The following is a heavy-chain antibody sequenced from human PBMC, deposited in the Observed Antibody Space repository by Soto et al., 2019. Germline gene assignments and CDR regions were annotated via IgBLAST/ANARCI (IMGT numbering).Heavy chain of an antibody. CDR2: IYYSGST. CDR3: ARFLSSIAAAGTFWFDP. J-gene: IGHJ5*02. D-gene: IGHD6-13*01. Sequence: QVQLQESGPGLVKPSQTLSLTCTVSGGSISSGGYYWSWIRQHPGKGLEWIGYIYYSGSTYYNPSLKSRVTISVDTSKNQFSLKLSSVTAADTAVYYCARFLSSIAAAGTFWFDPWGQGTLVTVSS. V-gene: IGHV4-31*03. CDR1: GGSISSGGYY.